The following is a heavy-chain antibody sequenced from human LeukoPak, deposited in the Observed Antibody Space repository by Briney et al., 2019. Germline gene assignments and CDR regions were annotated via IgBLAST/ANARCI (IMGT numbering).Heavy chain of an antibody. J-gene: IGHJ4*02. Sequence: GASVKVSCKASGGTFSSYAISWVRQAPGQGLEWMGGIIPIFGTANYAQKFQGSVTITADESTSTAYMELSSLRSEDTAVYYCARDRDDQYYFDYWGQGTLVTVSS. D-gene: IGHD3-10*01. CDR1: GGTFSSYA. CDR3: ARDRDDQYYFDY. V-gene: IGHV1-69*13. CDR2: IIPIFGTA.